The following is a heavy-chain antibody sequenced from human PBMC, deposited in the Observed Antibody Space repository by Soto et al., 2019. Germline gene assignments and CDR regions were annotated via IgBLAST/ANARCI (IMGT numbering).Heavy chain of an antibody. Sequence: EVQLLESGGGLVQPGGSLRLSCAASGFTFSSYAMSWVRQAPGKGLEWVSAISGSGGSTYYADSVKGRFTISRDNSKNNLYQQMNSRRGEDTAVYYCAKPMTSTNYYYYYYYMDVWGKGTTVTVSS. CDR1: GFTFSSYA. V-gene: IGHV3-23*01. J-gene: IGHJ6*03. CDR2: ISGSGGST. D-gene: IGHD3-22*01. CDR3: AKPMTSTNYYYYYYYMDV.